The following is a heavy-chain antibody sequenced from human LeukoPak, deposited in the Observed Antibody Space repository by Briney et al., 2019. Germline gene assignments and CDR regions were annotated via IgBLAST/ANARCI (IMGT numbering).Heavy chain of an antibody. J-gene: IGHJ4*02. CDR3: ARGPPQERSYYCYFDY. Sequence: PGGSLRLSCAASGFTFSSYAMHWVRQAPGKGLEWVAVISYDGSNKYYADSVKGRFTISRDNSKNTLYLQMNSLRAEDTAVYYCARGPPQERSYYCYFDYWGQGTLVTVSS. CDR2: ISYDGSNK. V-gene: IGHV3-30-3*01. CDR1: GFTFSSYA. D-gene: IGHD1-26*01.